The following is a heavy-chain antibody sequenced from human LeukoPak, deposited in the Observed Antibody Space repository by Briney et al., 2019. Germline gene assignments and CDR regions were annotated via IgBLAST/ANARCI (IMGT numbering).Heavy chain of an antibody. CDR2: LSSSGDTT. CDR1: GFIFNNYA. D-gene: IGHD2-21*02. CDR3: GKGPGCCGDCYPGQITNYYYGKDG. Sequence: PGGSLRLSCAASGFIFNNYAMSWVRQAAGKGLEWVSSLSSSGDTTYYSDSVKGRFTISRDNSKNTLYLQMNSLRAEDTAVYYCGKGPGCCGDCYPGQITNYYYGKDGWGQGTTVTVSS. J-gene: IGHJ6*02. V-gene: IGHV3-23*01.